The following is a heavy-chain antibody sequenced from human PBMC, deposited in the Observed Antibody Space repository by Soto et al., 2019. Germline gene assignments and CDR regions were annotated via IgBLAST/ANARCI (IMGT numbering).Heavy chain of an antibody. CDR2: ITDGLTK. CDR3: ARDTSHGVTIGGPDS. CDR1: GFSFSNYN. J-gene: IGHJ4*02. Sequence: LRRSCAASGFSFSNYNMNWVRQAPGKGLEWVAHITDGLTKHYADFVQGRFTISRDNAKDSLYLELTDLRDDDTAVYYCARDTSHGVTIGGPDSWGQGTLVTVSS. D-gene: IGHD3-16*01. V-gene: IGHV3-48*02.